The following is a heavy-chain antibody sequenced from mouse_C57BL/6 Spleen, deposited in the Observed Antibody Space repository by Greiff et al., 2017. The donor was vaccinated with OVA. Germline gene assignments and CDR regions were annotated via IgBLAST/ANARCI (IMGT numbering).Heavy chain of an antibody. CDR1: GYTFTDYE. D-gene: IGHD2-4*01. J-gene: IGHJ1*03. V-gene: IGHV1-15*01. CDR3: TRYDYDWYFDV. CDR2: IDPETGGT. Sequence: VQLQQSGAELVRPGASVTLSCKASGYTFTDYEMHWVKQTPVHGLEWIGAIDPETGGTAYNQKFKGKAILTADKSSSTAYMELRSLTSEDSAVYYCTRYDYDWYFDVWGTGTTVTVSS.